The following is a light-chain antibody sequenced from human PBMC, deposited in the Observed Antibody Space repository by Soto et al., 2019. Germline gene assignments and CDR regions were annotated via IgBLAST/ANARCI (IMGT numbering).Light chain of an antibody. CDR1: SSDVGGYDY. CDR3: SSYSLSTAYL. V-gene: IGLV2-14*01. Sequence: QSVLTQPASVSGSPGQSITISCTGTSSDVGGYDYVSWYQLHPGKAPKLMVFEVSNRPSGVSYRFSGSKSGNTASLTISGLQAEDLADYFCSSYSLSTAYLFGTGTKFTVL. CDR2: EVS. J-gene: IGLJ1*01.